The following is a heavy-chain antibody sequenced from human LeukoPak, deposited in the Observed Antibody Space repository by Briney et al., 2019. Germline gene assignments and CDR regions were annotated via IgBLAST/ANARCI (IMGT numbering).Heavy chain of an antibody. Sequence: SETLSLTCAVDGGSFSGYCCSWSRQPPGKGREWIGSIYYSRTTYYDPSLQSRVTIPVATPKNQFSLKLRSVTAADTAVYYCASISNLLDYWGQGTLVTVSS. CDR1: GGSFSGYC. V-gene: IGHV4-34*01. J-gene: IGHJ4*02. CDR2: IYYSRTT. CDR3: ASISNLLDY. D-gene: IGHD2-2*01.